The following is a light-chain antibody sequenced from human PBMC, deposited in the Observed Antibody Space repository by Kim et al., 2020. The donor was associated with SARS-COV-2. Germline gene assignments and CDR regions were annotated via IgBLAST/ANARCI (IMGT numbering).Light chain of an antibody. CDR2: DAS. V-gene: IGKV3-11*01. CDR3: QQRNNWPPIT. J-gene: IGKJ5*01. Sequence: SPGERATRSCTASQSVSSYLAWYQQKPGQAPRLLIYDASNRATGIPARFSGSGSGTDFTLTISSLEPEDFAVYYCQQRNNWPPITVGQGTRLEIK. CDR1: QSVSSY.